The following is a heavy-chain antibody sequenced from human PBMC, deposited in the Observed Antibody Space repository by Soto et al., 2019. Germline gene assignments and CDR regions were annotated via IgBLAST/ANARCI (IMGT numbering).Heavy chain of an antibody. D-gene: IGHD1-7*01. V-gene: IGHV4-4*02. CDR1: GGSVTSRNW. Sequence: QVQLQESGPGLVQPAGTLSLTCTVSGGSVTSRNWWIWVRQPPGKGLEWIGAIHHSGTTDYNPSLKSRATISVDTSKKHFSLRLTTVTAADTALYYCARQELELDWFDPWGQGTLVSVSS. J-gene: IGHJ5*02. CDR2: IHHSGTT. CDR3: ARQELELDWFDP.